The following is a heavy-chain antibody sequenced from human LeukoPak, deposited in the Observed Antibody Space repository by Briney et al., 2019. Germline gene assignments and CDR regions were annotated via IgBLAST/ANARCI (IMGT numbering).Heavy chain of an antibody. J-gene: IGHJ3*02. D-gene: IGHD3-9*01. Sequence: SETLSLTCTVSGGSINNYYWSWIRQPPGKGLGWIGYIHYSGSTNYNPSLKSRVTISVDTSKNEFSLKLSSVTAADTAVYYCARAIDVLRYFDWPSNDAFDIWGQGTMVTASS. CDR3: ARAIDVLRYFDWPSNDAFDI. CDR2: IHYSGST. V-gene: IGHV4-59*01. CDR1: GGSINNYY.